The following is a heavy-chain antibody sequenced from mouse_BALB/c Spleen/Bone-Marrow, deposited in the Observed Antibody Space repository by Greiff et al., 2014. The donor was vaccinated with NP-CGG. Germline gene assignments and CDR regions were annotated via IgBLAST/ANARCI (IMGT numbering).Heavy chain of an antibody. CDR2: IDPANGNT. V-gene: IGHV14-3*02. J-gene: IGHJ3*01. CDR1: GSNIKDTY. Sequence: VQLQQPGAELVKPGASVKLSCTASGSNIKDTYMHWVKQRPEQGLEWIGRIDPANGNTKYDPKFQGKATITADTSSNTAYLQLSSLTSEDTAVYYCAMITTGAWFAYWGQGTLVTVSA. D-gene: IGHD2-4*01. CDR3: AMITTGAWFAY.